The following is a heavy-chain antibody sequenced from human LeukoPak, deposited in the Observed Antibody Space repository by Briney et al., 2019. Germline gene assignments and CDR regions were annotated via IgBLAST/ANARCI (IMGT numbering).Heavy chain of an antibody. CDR3: ARVVDGSGYFDY. D-gene: IGHD3-10*01. CDR2: TYYGGST. J-gene: IGHJ4*02. V-gene: IGHV4-30-4*08. CDR1: GGSISSGDYY. Sequence: SETLSLTCTVSGGSISSGDYYWSWIRQPPGKGLEWIGYTYYGGSTYYNPSLKSRVTISVDTSKNQFSLKLSSVTAADTAVYYCARVVDGSGYFDYWGQGTLVTVSS.